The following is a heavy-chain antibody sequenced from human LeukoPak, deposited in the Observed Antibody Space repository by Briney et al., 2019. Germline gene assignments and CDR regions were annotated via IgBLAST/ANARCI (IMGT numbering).Heavy chain of an antibody. Sequence: ASVKVSCKVSGYTFTSYDINWVRQATGQGLEWMGWMNPNSGNTGYAQKFQGRVTITRNTSINTDYMELSSLRSEDTAVYYCARTYYDFWSGYSLVYNWFDPWGQGTLVTVSS. J-gene: IGHJ5*02. V-gene: IGHV1-8*03. CDR1: GYTFTSYD. CDR2: MNPNSGNT. CDR3: ARTYYDFWSGYSLVYNWFDP. D-gene: IGHD3-3*01.